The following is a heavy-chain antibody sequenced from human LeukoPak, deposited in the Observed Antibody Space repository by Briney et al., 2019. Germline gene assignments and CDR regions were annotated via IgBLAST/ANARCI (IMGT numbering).Heavy chain of an antibody. CDR2: INPNSGGT. CDR1: GYTFTGYY. D-gene: IGHD2-15*01. Sequence: ASVKVSCKASGYTFTGYYMHWVRQAPGQGLEWMGWINPNSGGTNYAQKFQGRVTMTRDTSISTAYMELSRLRSDDTAVYYCARGPPVEGYCSGGSSKDAFDIWGQGTMVTVSS. V-gene: IGHV1-2*02. CDR3: ARGPPVEGYCSGGSSKDAFDI. J-gene: IGHJ3*02.